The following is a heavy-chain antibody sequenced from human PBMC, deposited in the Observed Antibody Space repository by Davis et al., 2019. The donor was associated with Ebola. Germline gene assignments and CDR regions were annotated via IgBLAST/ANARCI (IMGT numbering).Heavy chain of an antibody. V-gene: IGHV3-30*04. Sequence: GESLKISCAASGFTFDSFAMHWVRQAPGKGLEWVAVISYDGSTKYYADSVKGRFTISRDNSKNTLYLQMNSLRAEDTAVYYCARDKGLWPNYYGMDVWGKGTTVTVSS. J-gene: IGHJ6*04. CDR2: ISYDGSTK. CDR3: ARDKGLWPNYYGMDV. D-gene: IGHD2/OR15-2a*01. CDR1: GFTFDSFA.